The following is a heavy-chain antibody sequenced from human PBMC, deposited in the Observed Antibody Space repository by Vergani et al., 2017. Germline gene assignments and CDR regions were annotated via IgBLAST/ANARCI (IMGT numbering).Heavy chain of an antibody. CDR3: ARDGCGGDCFYYYGMDV. Sequence: QVQLVQSGAEVKKPGSSVKVSCKASGYTFTSYGISWVRQAPGQGLEWMGRIIPIFGTANYAQKFQGRVKITADESTSTAYMELSSLRSEDTAVYYCARDGCGGDCFYYYGMDVWGQGTTVTVSS. V-gene: IGHV1-69*18. CDR2: IIPIFGTA. CDR1: GYTFTSYG. D-gene: IGHD2-21*02. J-gene: IGHJ6*02.